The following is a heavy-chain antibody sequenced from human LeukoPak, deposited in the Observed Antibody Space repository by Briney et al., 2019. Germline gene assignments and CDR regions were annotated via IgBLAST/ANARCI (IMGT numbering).Heavy chain of an antibody. Sequence: SGTLSLTCAVSGGSISSSNWWSWVRQPPGKGLEWIGEIYHSGSTNYNPSLKSRVTISVDKSKNQFSLKLSSVTAADTAVYYCASLGYRLGYCSGGSCYADYWGQGTLVTVSS. CDR3: ASLGYRLGYCSGGSCYADY. CDR2: IYHSGST. D-gene: IGHD2-15*01. CDR1: GGSISSSNW. V-gene: IGHV4-4*02. J-gene: IGHJ4*02.